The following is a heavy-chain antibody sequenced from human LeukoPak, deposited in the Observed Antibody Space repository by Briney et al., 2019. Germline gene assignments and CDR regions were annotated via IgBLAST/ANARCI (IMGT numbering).Heavy chain of an antibody. CDR3: AREDSSGLDY. CDR1: GFTFSIYE. Sequence: GVSLRLSCAASGFTFSIYEMNWVRQAPGKGLEWVSSSSGSTIYYADSVKGRFTISRDNAKNSLYLQMNSLRAEDTAIYYCAREDSSGLDYWGQGTLVTVSS. CDR2: SSSGSTI. J-gene: IGHJ4*02. D-gene: IGHD6-19*01. V-gene: IGHV3-48*03.